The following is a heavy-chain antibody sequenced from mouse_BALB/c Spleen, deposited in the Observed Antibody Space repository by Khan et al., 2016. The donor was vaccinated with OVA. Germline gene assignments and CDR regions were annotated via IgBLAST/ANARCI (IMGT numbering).Heavy chain of an antibody. J-gene: IGHJ4*01. CDR3: TKPPYFTYVMVY. Sequence: QIQLVQSGLELKKPGETVKISCKASGYTFTNYGMNWVKQAPGKGLKWMGWINTYTGEPTYADDFKGRFAFSLATSASTADMQNNDLKNDDTATYFCTKPPYFTYVMVYWGQGTSVTVSS. V-gene: IGHV9-3-1*01. D-gene: IGHD2-10*01. CDR1: GYTFTNYG. CDR2: INTYTGEP.